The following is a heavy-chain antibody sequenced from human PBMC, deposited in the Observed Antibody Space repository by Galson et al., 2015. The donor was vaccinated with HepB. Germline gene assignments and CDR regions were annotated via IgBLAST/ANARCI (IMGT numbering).Heavy chain of an antibody. CDR1: GFTFDDYT. Sequence: SLRLSCAASGFTFDDYTMHWVRQAPGKGLEWVAVISYDGSNKYYADPVKGRFTISRDNSKNTLYLQMNSLRAEDTAVYYCSRTDPLDVWGQGTTVTVSS. CDR2: ISYDGSNK. D-gene: IGHD4-17*01. V-gene: IGHV3-30-3*01. CDR3: SRTDPLDV. J-gene: IGHJ6*02.